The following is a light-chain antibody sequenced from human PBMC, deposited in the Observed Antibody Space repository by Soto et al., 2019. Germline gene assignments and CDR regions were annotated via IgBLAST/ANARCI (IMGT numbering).Light chain of an antibody. CDR2: DVT. CDR1: SSDVGGHNS. V-gene: IGLV2-14*03. Sequence: QSALTQPASVSGSPGQSITISCTGSSSDVGGHNSVCWYQQHPGKAPTLMVYDVTYRPSGVSNRFSGSKSGNTAPLTKSGLQADDEDNYYCSSYTTSNTVLFAGRTKLTV. CDR3: SSYTTSNTVL. J-gene: IGLJ2*01.